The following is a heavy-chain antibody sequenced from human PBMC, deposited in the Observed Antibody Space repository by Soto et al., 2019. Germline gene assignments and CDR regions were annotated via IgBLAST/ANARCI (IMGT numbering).Heavy chain of an antibody. J-gene: IGHJ3*02. CDR2: IYYSGST. D-gene: IGHD3-22*01. V-gene: IGHV4-30-4*01. Sequence: SETLSLTCTFSGGSISSGDYYLSWIRQPPGKGPEWIGYIYYSGSTYYNPSLKSRVTISVDTSKNQFSLKLSSVTAADTAVYYCARRHYYDSSGYYLGAFDIWGQGTMVTVSS. CDR1: GGSISSGDYY. CDR3: ARRHYYDSSGYYLGAFDI.